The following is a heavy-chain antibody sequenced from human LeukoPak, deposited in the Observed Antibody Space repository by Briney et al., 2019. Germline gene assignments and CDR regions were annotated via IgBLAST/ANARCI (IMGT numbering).Heavy chain of an antibody. CDR1: GYTFTSYG. J-gene: IGHJ6*03. Sequence: ASVKVSCKASGYTFTSYGISWVRQAPGQGLEWMGWISAYNGNTNYAQKLQGRVTMTTDTSTSTAYMELRSLRSDDTAVYYCARESSSTSYYYMDVWGKGTTVTISS. D-gene: IGHD6-6*01. CDR3: ARESSSTSYYYMDV. CDR2: ISAYNGNT. V-gene: IGHV1-18*01.